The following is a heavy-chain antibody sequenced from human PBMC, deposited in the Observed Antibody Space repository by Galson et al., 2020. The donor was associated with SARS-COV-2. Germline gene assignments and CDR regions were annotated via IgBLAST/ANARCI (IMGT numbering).Heavy chain of an antibody. CDR2: IYYSGST. CDR3: ARDPSGVADAFDI. D-gene: IGHD3-3*01. Sequence: ASETLSLTCTVSGGSISSYYWSWIRQPPGKGLEWIGYIYYSGSTNYNPSLKSRVTISVDTSKNQFSLKLSSVTAADTAVYYCARDPSGVADAFDIWGQGTMVTVSS. V-gene: IGHV4-59*01. CDR1: GGSISSYY. J-gene: IGHJ3*02.